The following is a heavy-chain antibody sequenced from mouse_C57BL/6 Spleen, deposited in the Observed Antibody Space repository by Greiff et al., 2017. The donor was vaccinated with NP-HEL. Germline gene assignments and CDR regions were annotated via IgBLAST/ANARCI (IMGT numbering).Heavy chain of an antibody. CDR2: IDPENGDT. CDR1: GFNIKDDY. D-gene: IGHD1-1*01. Sequence: EVQGVESGAELVRPGASVKLSCTASGFNIKDDYMHWVKQRPEQGLEWIGWIDPENGDTEYASKFQGKATITADTSSNTAYLQLSSLTSEDTAVYYCTTRYYGSPGYWGQGTTLTVSS. V-gene: IGHV14-4*01. CDR3: TTRYYGSPGY. J-gene: IGHJ2*01.